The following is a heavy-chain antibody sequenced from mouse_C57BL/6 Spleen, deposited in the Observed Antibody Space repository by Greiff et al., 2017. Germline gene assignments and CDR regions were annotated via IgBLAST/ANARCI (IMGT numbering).Heavy chain of an antibody. CDR1: GYTFTSYW. CDR2: IDPSDSYT. V-gene: IGHV1-59*01. Sequence: VQLQQPGAELVRPGTSVTLSCKASGYTFTSYWMHWVKQRPGQGLEWIGVIDPSDSYTNYNQKFKGKATLPVDPSSSTAYMQLSSLTSEDSAVYYCARGGYSYWYFDVWGTGTTVTVSS. D-gene: IGHD2-3*01. J-gene: IGHJ1*03. CDR3: ARGGYSYWYFDV.